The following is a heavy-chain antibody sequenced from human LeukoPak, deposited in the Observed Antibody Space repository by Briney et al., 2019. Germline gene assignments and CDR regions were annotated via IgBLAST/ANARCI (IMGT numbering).Heavy chain of an antibody. D-gene: IGHD5-24*01. CDR1: GGSISSGSYY. V-gene: IGHV4-61*02. Sequence: SETLSLTCTVSGGSISSGSYYWSWIRQPAGKGLEWIGRIYTSGSTNYNPSLKSRVTMSVDTSKNQFSLKLSSVTAADTAVYYCASTVEMATITVDYWGQGTLVTVSS. CDR2: IYTSGST. CDR3: ASTVEMATITVDY. J-gene: IGHJ4*02.